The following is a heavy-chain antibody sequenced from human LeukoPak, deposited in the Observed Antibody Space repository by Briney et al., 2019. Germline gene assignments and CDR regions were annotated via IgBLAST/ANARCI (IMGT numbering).Heavy chain of an antibody. V-gene: IGHV3-74*01. CDR2: INSGGTVT. Sequence: PGGSLRLSCAASGFTFSDFWMHWVRQAPGKGLVWVSRINSGGTVTNYADSVKGRLTISRDNAKNTLYLQMNSLRAEDTAVYYCAKDRLEYQMVSTSPGGYWGQGTLVTVSS. CDR3: AKDRLEYQMVSTSPGGY. D-gene: IGHD3-3*01. J-gene: IGHJ4*02. CDR1: GFTFSDFW.